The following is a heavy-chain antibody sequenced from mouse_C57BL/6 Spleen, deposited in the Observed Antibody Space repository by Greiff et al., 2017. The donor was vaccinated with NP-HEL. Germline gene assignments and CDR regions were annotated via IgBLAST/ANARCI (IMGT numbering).Heavy chain of an antibody. Sequence: QVQLKESGPGLVQPSQSLSITCTVSGFSLTSYGVHWVRQSPGKGLEWLGVIWSGGSTDYNAAFISRLSISKDNSKSQVFFKMNSLQADDTAIYYCARTYSNRHFDYWGQGTTLTVSS. CDR3: ARTYSNRHFDY. J-gene: IGHJ2*01. CDR1: GFSLTSYG. V-gene: IGHV2-2*01. CDR2: IWSGGST. D-gene: IGHD2-5*01.